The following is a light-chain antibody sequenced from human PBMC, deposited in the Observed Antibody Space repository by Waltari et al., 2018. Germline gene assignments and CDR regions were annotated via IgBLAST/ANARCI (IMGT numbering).Light chain of an antibody. CDR2: GAS. Sequence: EIVMTQSPATLSVSPGERAPLTCRASQSVGSDLAWYQQPPGQAPRLLIYGASTRAAGIPARFSGSGSGTEFTLTITSLQSEDFAVYFCQQYNNWPLTFGGGAQVEIK. V-gene: IGKV3-15*01. CDR1: QSVGSD. CDR3: QQYNNWPLT. J-gene: IGKJ4*01.